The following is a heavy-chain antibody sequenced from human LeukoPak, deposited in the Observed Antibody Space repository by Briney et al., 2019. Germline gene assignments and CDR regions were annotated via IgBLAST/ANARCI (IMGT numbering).Heavy chain of an antibody. CDR3: ASQPYYDSSGYYFY. D-gene: IGHD3-22*01. CDR1: CGSITSSTYN. CDR2: IYHTGST. Sequence: PSETLPLTCTVSCGSITSSTYNWGWIRQPPGKGLEWIGSIYHTGSTFYNPSLKSRVTISINTSKNQFSLNLSSVTAADTAVYYCASQPYYDSSGYYFYWGQGTLVTVSS. V-gene: IGHV4-39*01. J-gene: IGHJ4*02.